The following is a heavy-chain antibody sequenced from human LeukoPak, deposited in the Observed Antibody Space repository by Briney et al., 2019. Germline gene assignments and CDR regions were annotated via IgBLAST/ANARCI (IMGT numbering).Heavy chain of an antibody. Sequence: GGSLRLSCAASGFTFSSYGMNWVRQAPGKGLEWVSYISTSSNTIYYADSVKGRFTISRDNAKNSLYLQMNSLRAEDTAVYYCARGDCSGGSCYLSLTTIDYWGQGTLVTVSS. CDR1: GFTFSSYG. J-gene: IGHJ4*02. CDR2: ISTSSNTI. V-gene: IGHV3-48*01. CDR3: ARGDCSGGSCYLSLTTIDY. D-gene: IGHD2-15*01.